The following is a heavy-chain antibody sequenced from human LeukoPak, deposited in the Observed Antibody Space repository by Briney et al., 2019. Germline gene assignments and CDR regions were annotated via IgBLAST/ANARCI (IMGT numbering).Heavy chain of an antibody. J-gene: IGHJ4*02. CDR1: GLTFSDYY. Sequence: GGSLRLSCAASGLTFSDYYMSWIRQAPGKGLEWVSYICSRGSYTNYADSVKGRFTISRDNAKNSLALQMNSLRAEDTAVYYCARSVRGGIAEGPIDYWGQGALVIVSS. V-gene: IGHV3-11*03. CDR2: ICSRGSYT. D-gene: IGHD3-10*02. CDR3: ARSVRGGIAEGPIDY.